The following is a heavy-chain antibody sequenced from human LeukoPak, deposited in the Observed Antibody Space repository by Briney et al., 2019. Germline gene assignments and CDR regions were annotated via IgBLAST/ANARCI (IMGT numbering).Heavy chain of an antibody. CDR1: GGTFSSYA. CDR2: IIPILGIA. CDR3: ARAANDYGDYDWFDP. J-gene: IGHJ5*02. V-gene: IGHV1-69*04. D-gene: IGHD4-17*01. Sequence: PVKVSCKASGGTFSSYAISWVRQAPGQGLEWMGRIIPILGIANYAQKFQGRVTITADKSTSTAYMELSSLRSEDTAVYYCARAANDYGDYDWFDPWGQGTLVTVSS.